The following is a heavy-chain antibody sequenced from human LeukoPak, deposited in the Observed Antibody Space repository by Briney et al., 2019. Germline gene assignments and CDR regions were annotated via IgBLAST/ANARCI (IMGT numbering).Heavy chain of an antibody. Sequence: SETLPLTCTVSGYSISSGYYWGWIRQLPGKGLEWIGYMYYGGSSNYNPSLKSRLTISVDMSNNNFSLKLNSVTAADTAVYYCARDWVPTNLAVAHAFDIWGQGTTVTVSS. V-gene: IGHV4-61*03. CDR2: MYYGGSS. D-gene: IGHD6-19*01. CDR3: ARDWVPTNLAVAHAFDI. J-gene: IGHJ3*02. CDR1: GYSISSGYY.